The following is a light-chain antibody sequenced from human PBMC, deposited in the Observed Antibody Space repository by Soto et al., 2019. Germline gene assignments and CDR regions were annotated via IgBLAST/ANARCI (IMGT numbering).Light chain of an antibody. J-gene: IGKJ5*01. CDR1: QSISSN. CDR2: GAS. CDR3: QQYNIYPIS. Sequence: EIVMTQSPATLSVSPGERATLSCRASQSISSNLAWYQHKPGQAPRLLISGASTLATGIPARFSGSGSGTEFTLTISSLQSEDFATYYCQQYNIYPISFGQGTRLEIK. V-gene: IGKV3-15*01.